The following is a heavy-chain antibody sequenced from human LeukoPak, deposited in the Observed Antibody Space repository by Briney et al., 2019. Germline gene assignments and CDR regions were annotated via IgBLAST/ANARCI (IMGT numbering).Heavy chain of an antibody. Sequence: GGSLRLSCAASGFTFSNAWMTWIRQAPGKGLEWVSFITGSGSTIYYADSVKGRFTISRDNAKNSLYLQMNSLRAEDTAVYYCARRQGGSSWFFDYWGQGTLVTVSS. CDR3: ARRQGGSSWFFDY. J-gene: IGHJ4*02. V-gene: IGHV3-11*01. CDR1: GFTFSNAW. D-gene: IGHD6-13*01. CDR2: ITGSGSTI.